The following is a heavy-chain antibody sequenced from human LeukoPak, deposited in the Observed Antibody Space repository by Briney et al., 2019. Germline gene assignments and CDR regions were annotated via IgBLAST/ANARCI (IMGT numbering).Heavy chain of an antibody. V-gene: IGHV3-30*02. CDR2: IRSDGSNK. CDR1: GYSFSSYG. J-gene: IGHJ4*02. CDR3: ARILDSAWGELGY. D-gene: IGHD6-19*01. Sequence: GGSLRLSCAGSGYSFSSYGMHWVRKAPGKGLEWMAFIRSDGSNKYYADSVKDRFTISRDNSKNTLYLQMNSLRAEDTAVYYCARILDSAWGELGYWGQGTLVTVSS.